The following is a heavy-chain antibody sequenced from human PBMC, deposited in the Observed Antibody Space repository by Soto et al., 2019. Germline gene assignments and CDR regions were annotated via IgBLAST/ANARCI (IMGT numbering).Heavy chain of an antibody. CDR2: INHSGST. CDR3: ARGGYYDILTGYSHPDYYYYYGMDV. CDR1: GGSFSGYY. D-gene: IGHD3-9*01. J-gene: IGHJ6*02. Sequence: SETLSLTCAVYGGSFSGYYWSWIRQPPGKGLEWIGEINHSGSTNYNPSLKGRVTISVDTSKNQFSLKLSSVTAADTAVYYCARGGYYDILTGYSHPDYYYYYGMDVWGQGTTVNVS. V-gene: IGHV4-34*01.